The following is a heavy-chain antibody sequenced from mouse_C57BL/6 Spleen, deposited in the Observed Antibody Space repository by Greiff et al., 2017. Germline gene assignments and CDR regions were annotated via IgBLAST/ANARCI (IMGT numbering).Heavy chain of an antibody. CDR1: GYTFTDYY. CDR2: INPYNGGT. CDR3: ARHYGNLWYFDV. D-gene: IGHD2-1*01. V-gene: IGHV1-19*01. Sequence: VQLQQSGPVLVKPGASVKMSCKASGYTFTDYYMNWVKQSHGKSLEWIGVINPYNGGTSYNQKFKGKATLTVDKSSSTAYMELNSLTSEASAVYYCARHYGNLWYFDVWGTGTTVTVSS. J-gene: IGHJ1*03.